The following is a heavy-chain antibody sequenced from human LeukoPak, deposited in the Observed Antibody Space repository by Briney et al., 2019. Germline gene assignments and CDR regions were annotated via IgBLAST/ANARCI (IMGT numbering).Heavy chain of an antibody. J-gene: IGHJ3*02. CDR2: IWYDGSNK. V-gene: IGHV3-33*08. CDR1: GFTFSSYA. CDR3: ATAITEGPDDAFDI. Sequence: GGSLRLSCAASGFTFSSYAMHWVRQAPGKGLEWVAVIWYDGSNKYYADSVKGRFTISRDNSRNTLYLQMNSLRAEDTAVYYCATAITEGPDDAFDIWGQGTMVTVSS. D-gene: IGHD3-10*01.